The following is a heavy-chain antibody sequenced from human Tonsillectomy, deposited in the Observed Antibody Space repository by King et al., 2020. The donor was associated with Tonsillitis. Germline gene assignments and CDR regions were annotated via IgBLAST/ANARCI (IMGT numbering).Heavy chain of an antibody. Sequence: QLVQSGAEVKKPGSSVRVSCKASGGTFSSHAINWVRQAPGQGLEWMGRIIPFLSITNYAQKFQGRVTVTADKSTSTAYMELSSLRSEDTAVYYCATKSNYDPWDEPSDYFQLWGQGTLVTVSS. D-gene: IGHD3-3*01. J-gene: IGHJ1*01. CDR3: ATKSNYDPWDEPSDYFQL. CDR2: IIPFLSIT. V-gene: IGHV1-69*09. CDR1: GGTFSSHA.